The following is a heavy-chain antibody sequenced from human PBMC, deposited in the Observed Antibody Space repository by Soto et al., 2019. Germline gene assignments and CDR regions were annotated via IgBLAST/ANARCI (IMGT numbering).Heavy chain of an antibody. CDR3: ATEGRSGYRNFDF. V-gene: IGHV3-21*01. CDR1: GFTFNLYT. J-gene: IGHJ4*02. Sequence: DVQLVESGGGLVKPGGSLRLSCTASGFTFNLYTLNWVRQAPGKGLEWVSSISSTSSYIYYADSVKGRFAISRDNAEKSLFLKMSDLRAEDTALYSCATEGRSGYRNFDFWGQGTLVTVSS. CDR2: ISSTSSYI. D-gene: IGHD3-22*01.